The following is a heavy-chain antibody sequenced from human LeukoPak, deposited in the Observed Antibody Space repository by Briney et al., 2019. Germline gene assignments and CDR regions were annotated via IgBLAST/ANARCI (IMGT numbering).Heavy chain of an antibody. CDR2: ISSSSSYI. D-gene: IGHD3-10*01. V-gene: IGHV3-21*01. Sequence: GGSLRLSCAASGFTFSSYAMSWVRQAPGKGLEWVSSISSSSSYIYYADSVKGRFTISRDNAKNSLYLQMNSLRAEDTAVYYCARWGLGKGDGFDIWGQGTMVTVSS. CDR3: ARWGLGKGDGFDI. CDR1: GFTFSSYA. J-gene: IGHJ3*02.